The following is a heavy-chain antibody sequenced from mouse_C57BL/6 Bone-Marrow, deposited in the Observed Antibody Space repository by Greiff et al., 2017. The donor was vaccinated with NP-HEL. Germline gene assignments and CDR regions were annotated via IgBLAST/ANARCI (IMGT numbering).Heavy chain of an antibody. J-gene: IGHJ1*03. V-gene: IGHV1-62-2*01. CDR3: ARHGSPAYDYDVDWYFDV. Sequence: QVQLQQSGAELVKPGASVKLSCKASGYTFTEYTIHWVKQRSGQGLEWIGWFYPGSGSIKYNEKFKDKATLTADKSSSTVYMELSRLTSEDSAVYFCARHGSPAYDYDVDWYFDVWGTGTTVTVSS. D-gene: IGHD2-4*01. CDR2: FYPGSGSI. CDR1: GYTFTEYT.